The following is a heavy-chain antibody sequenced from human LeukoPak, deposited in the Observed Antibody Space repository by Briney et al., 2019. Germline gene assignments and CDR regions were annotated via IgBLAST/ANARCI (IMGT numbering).Heavy chain of an antibody. CDR2: IIPIFGTA. Sequence: ASVKVSCKASGGTFSSYAISWVRQAPGQGLEWMGRIIPIFGTANYAQKFQGRVTITTDESTSTAYMELSSLRSEDTAVYYCARDSFGNGDYGPFDYWGQGTLVTVSS. CDR3: ARDSFGNGDYGPFDY. V-gene: IGHV1-69*05. D-gene: IGHD4-17*01. J-gene: IGHJ4*02. CDR1: GGTFSSYA.